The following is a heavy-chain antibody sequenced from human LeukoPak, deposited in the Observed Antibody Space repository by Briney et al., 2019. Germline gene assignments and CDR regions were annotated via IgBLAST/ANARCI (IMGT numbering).Heavy chain of an antibody. D-gene: IGHD6-13*01. V-gene: IGHV1-2*02. CDR3: AGDIEAAGSFDY. CDR1: GYTFTGNY. Sequence: ASVKVSCKASGYTFTGNYLHWVRQAPGQGLEWMGWINPNNGGTKYAQKFQGRVTMTRDTSISTAYMEVSRLRSDDPAVYYCAGDIEAAGSFDYWGQGTPVTVSS. CDR2: INPNNGGT. J-gene: IGHJ4*02.